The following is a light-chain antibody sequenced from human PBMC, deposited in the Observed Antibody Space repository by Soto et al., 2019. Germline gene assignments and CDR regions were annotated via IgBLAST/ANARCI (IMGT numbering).Light chain of an antibody. CDR2: DAS. CDR1: QALSSSS. CDR3: QQYGSSGT. J-gene: IGKJ1*01. Sequence: EILLTQSPGTLSFSPVESCTVSFRAGQALSSSSLAWYQQKPGQAPRLLIYDASNRATGIPARFSGSGSGTDFTLTISSLEPEDFAVYYCQQYGSSGTFGQGTKVDI. V-gene: IGKV3-20*01.